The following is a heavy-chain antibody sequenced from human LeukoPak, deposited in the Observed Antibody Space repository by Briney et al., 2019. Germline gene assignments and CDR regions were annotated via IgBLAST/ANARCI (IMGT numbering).Heavy chain of an antibody. J-gene: IGHJ4*02. D-gene: IGHD3-9*01. Sequence: GASVKVSCKASGYTFTSYGISWVRQAPGQGLEWMGWISAYNGNTNYAQKLQGRVTMTTDTSTSTAYMELRSLGSDDTAVYYCARDGRGYYDILTGYYAYDYWGQGTLVTVSS. CDR2: ISAYNGNT. CDR1: GYTFTSYG. V-gene: IGHV1-18*01. CDR3: ARDGRGYYDILTGYYAYDY.